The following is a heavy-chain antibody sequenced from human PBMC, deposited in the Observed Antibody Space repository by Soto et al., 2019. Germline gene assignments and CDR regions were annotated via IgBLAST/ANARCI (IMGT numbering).Heavy chain of an antibody. CDR2: VNGDGSYT. CDR1: GFTFSSYW. Sequence: PGGSLRLSCAASGFTFSSYWMQWFRQAPGKGLVWVSRVNGDGSYTRYADSAKGRFTISRDNAKNTLYLQMNSLRDEDTAVYYCAKDRETITMVWRVNYRFGYFDYCGQGTLVTVSS. D-gene: IGHD3-10*01. V-gene: IGHV3-74*01. J-gene: IGHJ4*02. CDR3: AKDRETITMVWRVNYRFGYFDY.